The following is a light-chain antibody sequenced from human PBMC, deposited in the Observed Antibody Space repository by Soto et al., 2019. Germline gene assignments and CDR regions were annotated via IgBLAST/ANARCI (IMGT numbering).Light chain of an antibody. CDR1: QSISSW. V-gene: IGKV1-5*03. J-gene: IGKJ1*01. CDR3: QHYNSYSEA. CDR2: KAS. Sequence: DIQMTQSPSILSASVGDRVTITCRASQSISSWLAWYQQKPGKAPKLLIYKASTLKSGVPSRFSGSGSGTEFTLTISSLQPDDFATYYCQHYNSYSEAVGQGTKVDIK.